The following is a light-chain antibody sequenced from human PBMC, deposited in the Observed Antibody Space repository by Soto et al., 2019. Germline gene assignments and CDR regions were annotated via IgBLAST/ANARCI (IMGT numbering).Light chain of an antibody. J-gene: IGKJ4*01. CDR1: QSVSLS. Sequence: PGGRATLSCRASQSVSLSLAWYQQKPGQAPRLLIYDASNRATGIPARFSGSGSGTDFTLTISRLEPEDFAVYYCQQYGSSPLTFGGGTKVDI. V-gene: IGKV3-20*01. CDR3: QQYGSSPLT. CDR2: DAS.